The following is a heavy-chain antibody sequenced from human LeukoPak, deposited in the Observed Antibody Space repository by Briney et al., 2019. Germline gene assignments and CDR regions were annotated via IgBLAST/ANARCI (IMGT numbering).Heavy chain of an antibody. V-gene: IGHV4-59*01. J-gene: IGHJ4*02. D-gene: IGHD2-21*02. CDR2: IYYSGST. CDR1: GGSISSYY. CDR3: ARTYCGGDCQFDY. Sequence: PSETLSLTCTVSGGSISSYYWSWIRQPPGKGLEWIGYIYYSGSTNYNPSLKSRVTISVDTSKNQCSLKLSSVTAADTAVYYCARTYCGGDCQFDYWGQGTLVTVSS.